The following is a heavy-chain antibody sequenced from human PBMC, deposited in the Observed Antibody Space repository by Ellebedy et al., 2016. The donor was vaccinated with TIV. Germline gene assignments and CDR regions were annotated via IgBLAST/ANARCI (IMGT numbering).Heavy chain of an antibody. D-gene: IGHD6-13*01. CDR1: GFTFSSYG. CDR3: ATLLAAAGSG. Sequence: GESLKISXAASGFTFSSYGMHWVRQAPGKGLEWVAVISYDGSNKYYADSVKGRFTIPRDNSKNTLYLQMNSLRAEDTAVYYCATLLAAAGSGWGQGTLVTVSS. V-gene: IGHV3-30*03. CDR2: ISYDGSNK. J-gene: IGHJ4*02.